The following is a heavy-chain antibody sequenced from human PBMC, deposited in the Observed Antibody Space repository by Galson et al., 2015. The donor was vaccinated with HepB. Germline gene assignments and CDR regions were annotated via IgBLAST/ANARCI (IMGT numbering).Heavy chain of an antibody. V-gene: IGHV1-18*04. Sequence: SVKVSCKASGYTFTSYGISWVRQAPGQGLEWMGWISAYNGNTNYAQKLQGRVTMTTDTSTSTAYMELRSLRSDDTAVYYCARDYLFWMGYYDSSGYYYYFDYWGQGTLVTVSS. D-gene: IGHD3-22*01. CDR3: ARDYLFWMGYYDSSGYYYYFDY. CDR1: GYTFTSYG. CDR2: ISAYNGNT. J-gene: IGHJ4*02.